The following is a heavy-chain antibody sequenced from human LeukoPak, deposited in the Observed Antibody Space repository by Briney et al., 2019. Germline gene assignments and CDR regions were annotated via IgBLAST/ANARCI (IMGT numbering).Heavy chain of an antibody. D-gene: IGHD3-10*01. CDR3: ARDLSYGSGSYYYYFDY. CDR2: IYGGGST. CDR1: GFTVSSNY. V-gene: IGHV3-66*01. J-gene: IGHJ4*02. Sequence: SGGSLRLSCAASGFTVSSNYMSWVRRAPGKGLEWVSVIYGGGSTYYADSVKGRFTISRDNSKNTLYLQMNSLRAEDTAVYYCARDLSYGSGSYYYYFDYWGQGTLVTVSS.